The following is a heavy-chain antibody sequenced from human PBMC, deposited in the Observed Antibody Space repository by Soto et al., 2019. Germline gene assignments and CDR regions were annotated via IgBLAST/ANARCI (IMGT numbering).Heavy chain of an antibody. CDR3: LAAAGIEGQYYYGMDV. CDR2: ISYDGSNK. CDR1: GFTFSSYG. J-gene: IGHJ6*02. D-gene: IGHD6-13*01. V-gene: IGHV3-30*03. Sequence: GGSLRLSCAASGFTFSSYGMHWVRQAPGKGLEWVAVISYDGSNKYYADSVKGRFTISRDNSKNTLYLQMNSLRAEDTAVYYCLAAAGIEGQYYYGMDVWGQGTTVTVS.